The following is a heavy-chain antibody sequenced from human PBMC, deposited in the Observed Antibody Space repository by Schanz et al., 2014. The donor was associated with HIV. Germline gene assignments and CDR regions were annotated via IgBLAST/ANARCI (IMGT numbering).Heavy chain of an antibody. CDR2: ISESGGST. CDR1: GFTFRNYA. V-gene: IGHV3-23*04. J-gene: IGHJ5*02. D-gene: IGHD6-13*01. Sequence: DVQLVESGGSLVQPGGSLRLSCAASGFTFRNYAMSWVRQAPGKGLEWVSAISESGGSTYYADSVKGRFTISRDNSKNTLYLQMNSLRPEDTAVYYCARGQPLVQRWFDPWGQGTLVTVSS. CDR3: ARGQPLVQRWFDP.